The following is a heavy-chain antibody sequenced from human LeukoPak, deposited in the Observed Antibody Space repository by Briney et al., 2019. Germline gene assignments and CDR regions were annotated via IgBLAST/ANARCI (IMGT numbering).Heavy chain of an antibody. J-gene: IGHJ4*02. Sequence: SQTLSLTCTVSGGSINNYYWSWIRQPPGKGLEWIGYIYYSGSTNYNPSLKSRLTISVDTSKNQFSLKLSSVTAADTAVYYCARDNHGFDYWGQGTLVTVSS. CDR3: ARDNHGFDY. V-gene: IGHV4-59*12. CDR1: GGSINNYY. CDR2: IYYSGST. D-gene: IGHD2-8*01.